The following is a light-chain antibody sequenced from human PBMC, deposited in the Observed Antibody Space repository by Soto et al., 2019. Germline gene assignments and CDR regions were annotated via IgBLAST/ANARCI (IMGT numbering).Light chain of an antibody. CDR3: QQYNSYSRT. CDR1: QSISNW. CDR2: DAS. Sequence: DIQMTQSPSTLSASVGDRVTITCRASQSISNWMAWYQQKPGKAPKLLIYDASSLEGGVPSRFSGSGYGTEFTLTISSLQPDDFATYYCQQYNSYSRTFGQGTKVEIK. V-gene: IGKV1-5*01. J-gene: IGKJ1*01.